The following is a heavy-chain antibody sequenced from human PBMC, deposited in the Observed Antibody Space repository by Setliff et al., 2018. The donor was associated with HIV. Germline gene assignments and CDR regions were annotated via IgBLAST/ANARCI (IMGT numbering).Heavy chain of an antibody. D-gene: IGHD3-22*01. V-gene: IGHV4-39*01. CDR2: IHYNDGKV. Sequence: SETLSLTCTVSGDSITNSMHYWSWIRQPPGKGLEFIGSIHYNDGKVYYNPSLKSRVTISIDTSKNQFSLNLTSVTAADTAVYYCASRVYYYDSNNFLREEGFDPWGQGTLVTVSS. CDR3: ASRVYYYDSNNFLREEGFDP. J-gene: IGHJ5*02. CDR1: GDSITNSMHY.